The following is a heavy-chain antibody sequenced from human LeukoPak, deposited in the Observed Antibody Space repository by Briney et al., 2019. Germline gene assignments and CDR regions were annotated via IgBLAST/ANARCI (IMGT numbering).Heavy chain of an antibody. D-gene: IGHD4/OR15-4a*01. V-gene: IGHV3-9*01. CDR1: GFTFDDYA. CDR3: ARMVLLYYYYMDV. CDR2: ISWNSGSI. Sequence: GGSLRLSCAASGFTFDDYAMHWVRQAPGKGLGWVSGISWNSGSIGYADSVKGRFTISRDNAKNSLYLQMNSLRAEDTAVYYCARMVLLYYYYMDVWGKGTTVTVSS. J-gene: IGHJ6*03.